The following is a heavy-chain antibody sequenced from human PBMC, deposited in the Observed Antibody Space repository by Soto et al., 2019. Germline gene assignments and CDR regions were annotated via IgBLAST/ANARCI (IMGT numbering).Heavy chain of an antibody. CDR1: GGSISSYY. Sequence: SETLSLTCTVSGGSISSYYWSWIRQPPGKGLEWIGYIYYSGSTNYNPSLKSRVTISVDTSKNQFSLKLSSVTAADTAVYYCARAVLYGPYFQHWGQGTLVTVS. CDR2: IYYSGST. V-gene: IGHV4-59*08. J-gene: IGHJ1*01. D-gene: IGHD3-10*01. CDR3: ARAVLYGPYFQH.